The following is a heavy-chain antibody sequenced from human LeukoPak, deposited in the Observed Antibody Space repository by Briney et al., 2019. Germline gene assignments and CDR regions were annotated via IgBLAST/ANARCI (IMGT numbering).Heavy chain of an antibody. CDR3: TTDDGPTYYYVPDWFDP. D-gene: IGHD3-10*02. J-gene: IGHJ5*02. V-gene: IGHV3-15*01. Sequence: GGSLRLSCAASGFTFSNAWMSWVRQAPGKGLEWVGRIKSKTDAGTTDYAAPVKGRFTISRDDSKNTLYLQMNSLKTEDTAVYYCTTDDGPTYYYVPDWFDPWGQGTLVTVSS. CDR1: GFTFSNAW. CDR2: IKSKTDAGTT.